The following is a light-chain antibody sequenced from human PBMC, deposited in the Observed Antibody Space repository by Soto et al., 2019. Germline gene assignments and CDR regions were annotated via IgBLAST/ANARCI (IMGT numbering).Light chain of an antibody. CDR3: CSYAGNSSSV. CDR1: SSDVGSYNL. J-gene: IGLJ1*01. Sequence: QSVLTQPASVSGSPGQSIAISCTGTSSDVGSYNLVSWYQQHPGKAPKLMIYEGTKRPSGVSNRFSGSKSGNTASLTISGLQAEDEADYYCCSYAGNSSSVFGTGTKVTVL. V-gene: IGLV2-23*01. CDR2: EGT.